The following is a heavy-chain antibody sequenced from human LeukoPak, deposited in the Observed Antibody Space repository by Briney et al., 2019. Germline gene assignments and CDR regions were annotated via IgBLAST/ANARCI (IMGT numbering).Heavy chain of an antibody. CDR2: ISSSGSTI. J-gene: IGHJ4*02. V-gene: IGHV3-11*04. Sequence: VGALRLSCAASGFTFSDYYMSWIRQAPGKGLEWVSYISSSGSTIYYADSVKGRFTISRDNAKNSLYLQMNSLRAEDTAVYYCANIYGDYEWNYWGQGTLVTVSS. CDR1: GFTFSDYY. CDR3: ANIYGDYEWNY. D-gene: IGHD4-17*01.